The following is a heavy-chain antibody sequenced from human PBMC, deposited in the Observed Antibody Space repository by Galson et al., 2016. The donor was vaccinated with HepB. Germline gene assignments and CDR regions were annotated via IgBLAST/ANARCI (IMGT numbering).Heavy chain of an antibody. CDR2: IYPGDFDT. CDR3: ARSLTGSYGFWCAIYNYYAMDV. V-gene: IGHV5-51*01. CDR1: GYTFDTYW. Sequence: QSGAEVKKPGESLKISCRGSGYTFDTYWIGWVRQMPGKGLEWMGIIYPGDFDTRYSPSFQGQVTISVDKSISTAYLQWSGLTASDTAMYYCARSLTGSYGFWCAIYNYYAMDVWGQGTTVTVSS. D-gene: IGHD3-3*01. J-gene: IGHJ6*02.